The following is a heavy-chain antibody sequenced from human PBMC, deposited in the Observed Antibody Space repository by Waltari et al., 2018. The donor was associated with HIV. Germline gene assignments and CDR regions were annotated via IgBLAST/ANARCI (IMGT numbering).Heavy chain of an antibody. J-gene: IGHJ6*02. CDR1: GFTFTRYA. V-gene: IGHV3-23*01. D-gene: IGHD2-21*01. CDR3: AKGCGSGYYYYGMDV. CDR2: ISGSGGST. Sequence: EVQLLESGGGLVQPGGALMLACAATGFTFTRYALKWVRQAPGKGLEWVSAISGSGGSTYYADSVKGRFTISRDNSKNTLYLQMNSLRAEDTAVYYCAKGCGSGYYYYGMDVWGQGTTVTVSS.